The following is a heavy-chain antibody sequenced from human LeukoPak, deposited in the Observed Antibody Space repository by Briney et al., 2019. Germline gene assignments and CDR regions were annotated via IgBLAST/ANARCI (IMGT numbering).Heavy chain of an antibody. CDR3: ARDQSIYETFQH. J-gene: IGHJ1*01. CDR2: ISAYNGNT. CDR1: GGTFSSYA. Sequence: ASVKVSCKASGGTFSSYAISWVRQAPGQGLEWMGWISAYNGNTNYAQKLQGRVTMTTDTSTSTAYMELRSLRSDDTAVYYCARDQSIYETFQHWGQGTLVTVSS. D-gene: IGHD2/OR15-2a*01. V-gene: IGHV1-18*01.